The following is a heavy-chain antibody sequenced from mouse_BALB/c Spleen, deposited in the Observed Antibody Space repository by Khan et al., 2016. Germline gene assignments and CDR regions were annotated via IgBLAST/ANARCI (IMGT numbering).Heavy chain of an antibody. Sequence: VQLQESGPGLVAPSQSLSITCTVSGFSLTGYGVNWVRQPPGKGLEWLGMIWGEGSTDDNSALKSRLSISKDNSKSQVVLKMNSLQTDDTARYYCARVWGDYWGQGTSVTVSS. CDR2: IWGEGST. CDR1: GFSLTGYG. V-gene: IGHV2-6-7*01. D-gene: IGHD1-1*02. CDR3: ARVWGDY. J-gene: IGHJ4*01.